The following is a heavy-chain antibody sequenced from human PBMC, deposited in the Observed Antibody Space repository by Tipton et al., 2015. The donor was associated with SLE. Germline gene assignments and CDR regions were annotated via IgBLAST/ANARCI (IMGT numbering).Heavy chain of an antibody. D-gene: IGHD2-21*01. V-gene: IGHV1-18*01. CDR1: GYSFISYG. Sequence: QLMQSGAEVKKPGASVKVSCKASGYSFISYGINWVRQAPGQGLEWMGWISGYDGNTNYAQKFQGRVTMTTDTSTSTAYMELRSLKSDDTAMYYCAKEGPEIVGWLHWGQGSLVTVSS. J-gene: IGHJ4*02. CDR2: ISGYDGNT. CDR3: AKEGPEIVGWLH.